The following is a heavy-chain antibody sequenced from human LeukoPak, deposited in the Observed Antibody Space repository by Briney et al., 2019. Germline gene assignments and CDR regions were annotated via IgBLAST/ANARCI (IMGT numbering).Heavy chain of an antibody. CDR3: ARGRYYGSWSFPYYFDY. V-gene: IGHV4-34*01. J-gene: IGHJ4*02. CDR2: INHSGST. Sequence: SETLSLTCAVYGGSFSGYYWSWIRQPPGKGLEWIGEINHSGSTNYNPSLKSRVTISVHTSKNQFSLKLSSVTAADTAVYYCARGRYYGSWSFPYYFDYWGQGTLVTVSS. D-gene: IGHD3-10*01. CDR1: GGSFSGYY.